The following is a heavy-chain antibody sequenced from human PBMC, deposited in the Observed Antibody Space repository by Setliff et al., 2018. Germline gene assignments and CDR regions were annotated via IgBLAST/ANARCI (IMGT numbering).Heavy chain of an antibody. CDR2: ILYDGSNK. D-gene: IGHD3-22*01. Sequence: GGSLRLSCAASGFTFGSFAMHWVRQAPGKGLEWVAVILYDGSNKYYGDSVKGRFSISRDNFENTLYLQMSSLRAEDAAVYYCARETYYYDSSGYYPYYFDYWRQGTLVTVSS. CDR3: ARETYYYDSSGYYPYYFDY. CDR1: GFTFGSFA. J-gene: IGHJ4*02. V-gene: IGHV3-30*15.